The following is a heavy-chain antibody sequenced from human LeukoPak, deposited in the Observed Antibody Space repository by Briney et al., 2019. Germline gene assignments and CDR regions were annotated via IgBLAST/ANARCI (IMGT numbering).Heavy chain of an antibody. CDR2: IKQDGSEK. CDR3: ARDRGGWFDP. J-gene: IGHJ5*02. D-gene: IGHD3-16*01. Sequence: PGGSLRLSCAASGFTFSSYAMSWVRQAPGKGLEWVANIKQDGSEKYYVDSVKGRFTISRDNAKNSLYLQMNSLRAEDTAVYYCARDRGGWFDPWGQGTLVTVSS. CDR1: GFTFSSYA. V-gene: IGHV3-7*01.